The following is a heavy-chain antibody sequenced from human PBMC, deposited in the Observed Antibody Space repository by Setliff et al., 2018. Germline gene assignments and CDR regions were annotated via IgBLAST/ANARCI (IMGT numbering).Heavy chain of an antibody. V-gene: IGHV3-74*01. CDR3: ARGGSSSWIRNYYYYYYGMDV. J-gene: IGHJ6*02. CDR2: TNSDGSTA. D-gene: IGHD6-13*01. Sequence: GGSLRLSCAATGFNFRTYWMHWVRQGPGKGPEWVARTNSDGSTASYADSVKGRFTISRDNAKNSLYLQMNSLRAEDTAVYYCARGGSSSWIRNYYYYYYGMDVWGQGTTVTVS. CDR1: GFNFRTYW.